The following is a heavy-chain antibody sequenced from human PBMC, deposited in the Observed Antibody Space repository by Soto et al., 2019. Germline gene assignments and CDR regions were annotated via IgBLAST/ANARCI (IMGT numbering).Heavy chain of an antibody. V-gene: IGHV4-31*03. CDR2: IYYSGST. J-gene: IGHJ3*02. D-gene: IGHD2-2*02. CDR1: GGSISSGGYY. Sequence: SETLSLTCTVSGGSISSGGYYWSWIRQHPGKGLEWIGYIYYSGSTYYNPSLKSRVTISVDTSKNQFSLKLSSVTAADTAVYYCARYCSSTSCYKSLGPAFDIWGQGTMVTVS. CDR3: ARYCSSTSCYKSLGPAFDI.